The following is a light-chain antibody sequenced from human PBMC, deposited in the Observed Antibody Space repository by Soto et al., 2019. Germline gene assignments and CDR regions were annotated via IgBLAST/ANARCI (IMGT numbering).Light chain of an antibody. CDR3: QQYGSSPT. V-gene: IGKV3-20*01. J-gene: IGKJ2*01. CDR1: QSVSSGY. Sequence: EIVLTQSPGTLSLSPGERATLACRASQSVSSGYLAWYQQKPAQAPRLLIYDASSRATGIPDRFSGSGSGTDFTLTISRLEPEDFAVYYCQQYGSSPTFGQGTKLEIK. CDR2: DAS.